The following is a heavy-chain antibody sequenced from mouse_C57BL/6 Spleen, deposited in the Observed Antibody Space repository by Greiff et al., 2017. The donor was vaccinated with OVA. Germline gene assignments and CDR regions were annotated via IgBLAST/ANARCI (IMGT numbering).Heavy chain of an antibody. J-gene: IGHJ2*01. CDR3: ARRRDYGSGIDY. CDR2: IYPGDGDT. Sequence: QVQLQQSGPELVKPGASVKISCKASGYAFSSSWMNWVKQRPGKGLEWIGRIYPGDGDTNYNGKFKGKATLTADKSSSTAYMQLSSLTSEDSAVYFCARRRDYGSGIDYWGQGTTLTVSS. V-gene: IGHV1-82*01. D-gene: IGHD1-1*01. CDR1: GYAFSSSW.